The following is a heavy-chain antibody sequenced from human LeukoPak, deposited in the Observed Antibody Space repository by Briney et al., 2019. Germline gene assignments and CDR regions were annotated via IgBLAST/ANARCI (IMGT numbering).Heavy chain of an antibody. CDR3: ASPAGYSSSWAFDY. V-gene: IGHV1-2*02. CDR1: GYTFTSYY. CDR2: INPNSGGT. J-gene: IGHJ4*02. Sequence: ASVKVSCKASGYTFTSYYMHWVRQAPGQGLEWMGWINPNSGGTNYAQKFQGRVTMTRDTSISTAYMELSRLRSDDTAVYYCASPAGYSSSWAFDYWGQGTLVTVSS. D-gene: IGHD6-13*01.